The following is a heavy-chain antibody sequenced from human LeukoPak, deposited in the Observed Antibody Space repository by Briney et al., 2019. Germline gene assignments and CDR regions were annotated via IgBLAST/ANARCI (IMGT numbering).Heavy chain of an antibody. CDR1: GFSFSKYW. J-gene: IGHJ4*02. CDR3: AKDRATVVTPTDY. V-gene: IGHV3-7*03. Sequence: GGSLRLSCADSGFSFSKYWMSWVRQAPGKGLEWVANIKPDGGDKYYVDSVKGRFTISRDNSKNTLYLQMNSLRAEDTAVYYCAKDRATVVTPTDYWGQGTLVTVSS. CDR2: IKPDGGDK. D-gene: IGHD4-23*01.